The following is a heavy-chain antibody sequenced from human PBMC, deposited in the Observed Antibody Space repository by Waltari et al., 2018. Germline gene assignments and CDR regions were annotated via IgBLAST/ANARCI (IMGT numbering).Heavy chain of an antibody. J-gene: IGHJ4*02. CDR2: IYHSGST. V-gene: IGHV4-30-2*01. D-gene: IGHD3-16*01. CDR3: ARASDYDYVWGSRFDY. CDR1: GGSISSGGYS. Sequence: QLQLQESGSGLVKPSQTLSLTCAVSGGSISSGGYSWSWIRQPPGKGLEWIGYIYHSGSTYYNPSLKSRVTISVDSAKNQFSLKLISVTAADTAVYYCARASDYDYVWGSRFDYWGQGTLVTVSS.